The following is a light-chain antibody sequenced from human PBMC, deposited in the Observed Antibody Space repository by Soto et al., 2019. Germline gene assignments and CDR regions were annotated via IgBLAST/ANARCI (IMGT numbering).Light chain of an antibody. J-gene: IGLJ2*01. CDR1: SSDVGGYNY. Sequence: QSALTQPASVSGSPGQSITISCTGTSSDVGGYNYVSWYQQHPGKAPKLMIYDVSNRPSGVSNRFSGSNSGNTASLTISGLQAEDEADYDCSSYTSSSTPVVFGGGTQLTVL. V-gene: IGLV2-14*01. CDR2: DVS. CDR3: SSYTSSSTPVV.